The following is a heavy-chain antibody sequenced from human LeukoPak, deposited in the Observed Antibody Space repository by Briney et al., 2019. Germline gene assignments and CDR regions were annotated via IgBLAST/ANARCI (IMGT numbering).Heavy chain of an antibody. CDR1: GFTFSSYS. CDR2: ISSSSSYI. V-gene: IGHV3-21*01. J-gene: IGHJ6*03. Sequence: GGSLRLSCAASGFTFSSYSMNWVRQAPGKGLEWVSSISSSSSYIYYSDSVKGRFTISRDNAKNSLYLQMNSLRAEDTAVYYCARGAPLVRGVMIHYYYMDVWGKGTTVTVSS. CDR3: ARGAPLVRGVMIHYYYMDV. D-gene: IGHD3-10*01.